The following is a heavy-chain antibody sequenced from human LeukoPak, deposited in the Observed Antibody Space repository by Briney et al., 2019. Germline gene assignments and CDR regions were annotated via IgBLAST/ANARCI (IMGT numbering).Heavy chain of an antibody. CDR1: GFTFSSYA. D-gene: IGHD4-17*01. CDR2: ISYDGSNK. Sequence: PGRSLRLSCAASGFTFSSYAMHWVRQAPGKGLEWAAVISYDGSNKYYADSVKGRFTTSRDNSKNTLYLQMNSLRAEDTAVYYCARGGDYGDYGLYYFDYWGQGTLVTVSS. J-gene: IGHJ4*02. V-gene: IGHV3-30-3*01. CDR3: ARGGDYGDYGLYYFDY.